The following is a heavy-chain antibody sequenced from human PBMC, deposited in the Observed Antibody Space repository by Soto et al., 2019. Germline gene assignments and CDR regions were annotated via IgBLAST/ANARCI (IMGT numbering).Heavy chain of an antibody. CDR3: ASADFDY. Sequence: QVQLQESGPGLVKPSGTLSLTCAVSDGSISSSNWWNWVRQPPGKGLEWIGEIYPGGSINYNPSLESRLTITVDKSKTQFSLNLTSVTAADTAVYYCASADFDYWGQGTLVTVSS. CDR2: IYPGGSI. CDR1: DGSISSSNW. V-gene: IGHV4-4*02. J-gene: IGHJ4*02.